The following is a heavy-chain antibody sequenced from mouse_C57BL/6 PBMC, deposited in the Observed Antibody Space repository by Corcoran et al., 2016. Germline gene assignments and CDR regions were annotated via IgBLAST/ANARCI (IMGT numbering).Heavy chain of an antibody. D-gene: IGHD2-4*01. CDR2: ISYDGSN. CDR1: GYSITSGYY. J-gene: IGHJ2*01. V-gene: IGHV3-6*01. CDR3: ARGGYDSYYFDY. Sequence: DVQLQESGPGLVKPSQSLSLTYSVTGYSITSGYYWNWIRQFPGNKLEWMGYISYDGSNNYNPSLKNRISITRDTSKNQFFLKLNSVTTEDTATYYCARGGYDSYYFDYWGQGTTLTVSS.